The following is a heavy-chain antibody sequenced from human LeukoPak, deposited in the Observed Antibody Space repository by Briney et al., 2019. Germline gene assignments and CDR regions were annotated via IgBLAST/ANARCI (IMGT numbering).Heavy chain of an antibody. CDR3: ARTRLLWFGESPFFDI. Sequence: PSETLSLTCTVSGGSISSSSYYWGWIRQPPGKGLEWIGSIYYSGSTNYNPSLKSRVTISVDTSKNQFSLKLSSVTAADTAVYYCARTRLLWFGESPFFDIWGQGTMVTVSS. V-gene: IGHV4-39*07. CDR1: GGSISSSSYY. D-gene: IGHD3-10*01. J-gene: IGHJ3*02. CDR2: IYYSGST.